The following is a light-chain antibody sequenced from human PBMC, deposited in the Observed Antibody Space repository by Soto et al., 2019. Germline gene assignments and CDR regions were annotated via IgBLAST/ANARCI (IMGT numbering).Light chain of an antibody. CDR3: QQYYSTPRT. CDR1: QSVLYSSNHKNY. CDR2: WAS. V-gene: IGKV4-1*01. Sequence: DIVMTQSPDSLAVSLGERATINCKSSQSVLYSSNHKNYLAWYQQKPGQPPKLLIYWASTRESVVPDRFSGSGSGTDFTLTISSLQAEDVAVYYCQQYYSTPRTFGPGTKVDIK. J-gene: IGKJ3*01.